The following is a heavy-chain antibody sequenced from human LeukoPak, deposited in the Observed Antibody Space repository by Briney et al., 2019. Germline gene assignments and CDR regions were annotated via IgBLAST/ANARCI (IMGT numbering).Heavy chain of an antibody. Sequence: SETLSLTCTVSGGSISSYYWSWVRQPPGKGLEWIGNIYDRGSTKYNPSLKSRVTISVDTSKNQFSLRLSSVTAADTAVYYCARGRTFDNWGQGTLVTVSS. CDR3: ARGRTFDN. CDR1: GGSISSYY. CDR2: IYDRGST. J-gene: IGHJ4*02. V-gene: IGHV4-59*01.